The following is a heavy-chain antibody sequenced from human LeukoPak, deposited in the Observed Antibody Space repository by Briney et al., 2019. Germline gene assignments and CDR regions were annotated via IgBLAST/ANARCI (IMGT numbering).Heavy chain of an antibody. D-gene: IGHD1-26*01. J-gene: IGHJ6*02. CDR2: IYSGGST. CDR3: ASSEQVPYYYGMDV. V-gene: IGHV3-66*02. CDR1: GFTVSSNY. Sequence: PGGSLRLSCAASGFTVSSNYVSWVRQAPGKGLEWVSVIYSGGSTYYADSVKGRFTISRDNSKNTLYLQMNSLRAEDTAVYYCASSEQVPYYYGMDVWGQGTTVTVSS.